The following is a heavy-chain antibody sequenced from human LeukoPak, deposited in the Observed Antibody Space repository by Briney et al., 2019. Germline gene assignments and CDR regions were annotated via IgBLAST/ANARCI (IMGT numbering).Heavy chain of an antibody. CDR2: IWYDGSNK. CDR1: GFTFSSYG. J-gene: IGHJ1*01. D-gene: IGHD3-10*01. CDR3: ARDSYYYGSGSYLLFQH. Sequence: GGSLRLSCAASGFTFSSYGTHWVRQAPGKGLEWVAVIWYDGSNKYYADSVKGRFTISRDNSKNTLYLQMNSLRAEDTAVYYCARDSYYYGSGSYLLFQHWGQGTLVTVSS. V-gene: IGHV3-33*01.